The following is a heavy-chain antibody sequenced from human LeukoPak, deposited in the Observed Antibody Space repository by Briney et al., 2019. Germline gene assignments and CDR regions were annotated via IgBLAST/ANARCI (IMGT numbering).Heavy chain of an antibody. Sequence: SETLSLTCAVYGGSFSGYYWSWIRQPPGKGLEWIGEINHSGSTNYNPSLKSRFTISVDTSKNQFSLKLSSVTAADTAVYYCAIGTIFGVVAAAYWGQGTLVTVSS. CDR3: AIGTIFGVVAAAY. D-gene: IGHD3-3*01. V-gene: IGHV4-34*01. J-gene: IGHJ4*02. CDR2: INHSGST. CDR1: GGSFSGYY.